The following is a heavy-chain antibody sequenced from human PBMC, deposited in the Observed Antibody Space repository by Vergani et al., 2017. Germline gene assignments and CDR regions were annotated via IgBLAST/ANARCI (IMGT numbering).Heavy chain of an antibody. J-gene: IGHJ3*01. CDR2: INAGNGNT. Sequence: QVQLVQSGAEVKKPGASVKVSCKASGYTFTSYAMHWVRQAPGQRLEWMGWINAGNGNTKYSQKFQGRVTITRDTSASTAYMGLSSLRSEDTAVYYCARDYSSGWYETWGQGTMVTVSS. V-gene: IGHV1-3*01. CDR1: GYTFTSYA. D-gene: IGHD6-19*01. CDR3: ARDYSSGWYET.